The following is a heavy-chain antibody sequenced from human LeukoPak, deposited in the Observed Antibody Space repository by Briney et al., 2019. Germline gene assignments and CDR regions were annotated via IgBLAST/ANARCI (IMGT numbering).Heavy chain of an antibody. CDR3: ARFRVVQLLWGSSYYYYMDV. V-gene: IGHV4-4*07. Sequence: SETLSLTCTVSGGSISSYYWSWIRQPAGKGLEWIGRIYTSGSTNYNPSLKSRVTMSVDTSKNQFSLKLSSVTAADTAVYYCARFRVVQLLWGSSYYYYMDVWGKGTTVTISS. J-gene: IGHJ6*03. CDR1: GGSISSYY. D-gene: IGHD2-2*01. CDR2: IYTSGST.